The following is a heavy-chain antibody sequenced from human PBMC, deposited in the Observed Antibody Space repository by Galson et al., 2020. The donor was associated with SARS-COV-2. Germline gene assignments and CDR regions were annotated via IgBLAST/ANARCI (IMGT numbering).Heavy chain of an antibody. Sequence: SETLSLTCTVSGDSISSSIYYWGWIRQPPGKGLEWIGTIYYSGSTYYNPSLKSRVTMTEDKSKNRFSLNLNSVTAADTAVYYCARHYGSAKSPPDYWGQGTPVTVSS. V-gene: IGHV4-39*01. CDR2: IYYSGST. CDR1: GDSISSSIYY. D-gene: IGHD2-2*01. J-gene: IGHJ4*02. CDR3: ARHYGSAKSPPDY.